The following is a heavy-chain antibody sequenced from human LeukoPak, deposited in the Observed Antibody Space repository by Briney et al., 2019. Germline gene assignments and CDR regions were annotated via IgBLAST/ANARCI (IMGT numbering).Heavy chain of an antibody. CDR1: GFTFSSYA. Sequence: AGGSLRLSCAASGFTFSSYAMSWVRQAPGKGLEWVSIISYSGGSTFYADSVKGRFTISRDNSKNTLSLQMNSLRAEDTAVYYCAKDGGYCSGGSCYRRYNFDYWGQGTLVTVSS. CDR3: AKDGGYCSGGSCYRRYNFDY. D-gene: IGHD2-15*01. J-gene: IGHJ4*02. V-gene: IGHV3-23*01. CDR2: ISYSGGST.